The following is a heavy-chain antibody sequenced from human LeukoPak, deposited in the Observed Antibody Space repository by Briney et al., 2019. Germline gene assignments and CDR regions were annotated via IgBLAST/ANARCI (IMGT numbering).Heavy chain of an antibody. CDR3: ARAPEPLGDC. V-gene: IGHV1-2*02. CDR2: INPNSGVT. Sequence: GASVKVSCKASGYTFSGYFIHWVRQAPGQGLEWMGWINPNSGVTNYAQKFQDRVTMTRDTSITTAYMEMSSLRSDDTAVYYCARAPEPLGDCWVQGSLVTVSS. J-gene: IGHJ4*02. CDR1: GYTFSGYF. D-gene: IGHD1-14*01.